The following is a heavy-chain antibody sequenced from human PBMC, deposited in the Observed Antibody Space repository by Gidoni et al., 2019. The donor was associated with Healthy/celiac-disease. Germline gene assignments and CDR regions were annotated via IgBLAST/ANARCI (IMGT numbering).Heavy chain of an antibody. J-gene: IGHJ4*02. D-gene: IGHD5-12*01. Sequence: QVQLQQWGAGLLKPSETLSLTCAVYGGSFSDYYWSWIRQPPGKGLEWIGEINHSGSTNYNPSLKSRVTISVDTSKNQFSLKLSSVTAADTAVYYCARGREMATIRIGDFDYWGQGTLVTVSS. CDR2: INHSGST. CDR1: GGSFSDYY. CDR3: ARGREMATIRIGDFDY. V-gene: IGHV4-34*01.